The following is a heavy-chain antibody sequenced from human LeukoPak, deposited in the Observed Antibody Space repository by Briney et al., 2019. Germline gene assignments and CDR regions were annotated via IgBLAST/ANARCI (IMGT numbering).Heavy chain of an antibody. D-gene: IGHD1-26*01. CDR1: GGTFSSYA. Sequence: SVTVSCTASGGTFSSYAISWVRQAPGQGLEWMGGIIPIFGTANYAQKFQGRVTITADESTSTAYMELSSLRSEDTAVYYCARGSGLLYYFDYWGQGTLVTVSS. J-gene: IGHJ4*02. V-gene: IGHV1-69*01. CDR3: ARGSGLLYYFDY. CDR2: IIPIFGTA.